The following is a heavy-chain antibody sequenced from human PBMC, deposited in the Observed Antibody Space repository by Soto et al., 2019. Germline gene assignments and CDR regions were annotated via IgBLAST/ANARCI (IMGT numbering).Heavy chain of an antibody. CDR2: INPSDRST. V-gene: IGHV1-46*01. Sequence: GASVKVSCKASGYTFTTYYMHWVRQAPGQGLEWMGIINPSDRSTTYSQKFQGRVTMTRDTSTSTVYLELSSLRSEDTAVYYCARDPISGYYDSLPFDYWGQGTLVTVSS. J-gene: IGHJ4*02. CDR3: ARDPISGYYDSLPFDY. D-gene: IGHD3-3*01. CDR1: GYTFTTYY.